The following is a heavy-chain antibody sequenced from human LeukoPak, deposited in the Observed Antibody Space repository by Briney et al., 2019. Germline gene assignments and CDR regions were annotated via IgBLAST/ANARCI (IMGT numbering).Heavy chain of an antibody. J-gene: IGHJ4*02. V-gene: IGHV3-7*01. D-gene: IGHD3-22*01. CDR1: GFTFSSYW. CDR3: ARGEDYDSSGYYYQDY. CDR2: IKQDGSEK. Sequence: PGGSLRLSCAASGFTFSSYWMSWVRQAPGKGLEWVANIKQDGSEKYYVDSVKGRFTISRDNAKNSLYLQMNSLRAEDTAVYYCARGEDYDSSGYYYQDYWGQGTLVTVSS.